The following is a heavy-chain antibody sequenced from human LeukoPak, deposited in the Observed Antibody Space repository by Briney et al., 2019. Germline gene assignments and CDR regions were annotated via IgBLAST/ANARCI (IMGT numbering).Heavy chain of an antibody. D-gene: IGHD5-12*01. V-gene: IGHV3-21*01. CDR2: ISSSSSYI. CDR1: AFTFSSYS. J-gene: IGHJ4*02. CDR3: ARDGWLRLPSH. Sequence: GGSLRLSCAASAFTFSSYSMNWVRQAPGKGLEWVSSISSSSSYIYYADSVKGRFTISRDNAKNSLYLQMNSLRAEDTAVYYCARDGWLRLPSHWGQGTLVTVSS.